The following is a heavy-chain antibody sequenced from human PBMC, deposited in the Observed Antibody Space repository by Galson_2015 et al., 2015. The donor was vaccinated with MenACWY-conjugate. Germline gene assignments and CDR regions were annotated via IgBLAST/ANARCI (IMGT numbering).Heavy chain of an antibody. Sequence: TLSLTCTVSGASISSVNWWSWVRQPPGKGLEWIAEIYHSGSINYNPSLKSRVTMSVDKSKNQISLKLSSVTAADTAVYYCARAGALTYYFDYWGQGTLVSVSS. V-gene: IGHV4-4*02. CDR2: IYHSGSI. CDR1: GASISSVNW. CDR3: ARAGALTYYFDY. J-gene: IGHJ4*02.